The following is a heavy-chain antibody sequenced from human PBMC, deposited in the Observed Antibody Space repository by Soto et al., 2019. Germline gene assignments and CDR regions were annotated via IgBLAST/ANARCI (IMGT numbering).Heavy chain of an antibody. V-gene: IGHV4-39*01. Sequence: QLQLQESGPGLVKPSETLSLTCTVSGGSISSSSYYWGWIRQPPGKGLEWIGSIYYSGSTYYNPSLKSRVTISVDTSKNQFSLKLSSVTAADTAVYYCAIIPQRGSHRGPYYYGMDVWGQGTTVTVSS. CDR1: GGSISSSSYY. J-gene: IGHJ6*02. CDR2: IYYSGST. CDR3: AIIPQRGSHRGPYYYGMDV. D-gene: IGHD3-16*01.